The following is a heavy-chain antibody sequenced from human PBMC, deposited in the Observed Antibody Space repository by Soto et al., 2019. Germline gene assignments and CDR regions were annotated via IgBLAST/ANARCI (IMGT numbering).Heavy chain of an antibody. CDR1: GFSLSTSGMR. J-gene: IGHJ4*02. V-gene: IGHV2-70*04. D-gene: IGHD3-10*01. Sequence: SGPTLVNPTQTLTLTCTFSGFSLSTSGMRVSWIRQPPGKALEWLARIDWDDDKYYSTSLKTRLTISKDTSKNQVVLTMTNMEPVDAVTYYCARRKTMLRGVIFVDYWGQGTLVTVSS. CDR2: IDWDDDK. CDR3: ARRKTMLRGVIFVDY.